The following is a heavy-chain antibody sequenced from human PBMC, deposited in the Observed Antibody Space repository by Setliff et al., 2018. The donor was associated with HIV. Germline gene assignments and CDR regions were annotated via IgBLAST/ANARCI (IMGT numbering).Heavy chain of an antibody. V-gene: IGHV5-51*01. CDR3: ARHFSVAGDAFDI. CDR1: GYSFTNFW. J-gene: IGHJ3*02. Sequence: ESLKISCKGSGYSFTNFWIGWVRQRPGKGLEWMGIFYPGDFDTRYSPSFEGQVTMSAEKSISTAYLRWSSLKASDTAIYYCARHFSVAGDAFDIWGQGTMVTV. CDR2: FYPGDFDT. D-gene: IGHD6-19*01.